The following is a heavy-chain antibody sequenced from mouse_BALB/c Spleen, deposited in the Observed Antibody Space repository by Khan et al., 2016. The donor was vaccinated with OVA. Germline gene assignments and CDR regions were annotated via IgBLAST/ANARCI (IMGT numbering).Heavy chain of an antibody. CDR1: GYTFTDYD. J-gene: IGHJ4*01. Sequence: QVRLQQSGPELVKPGASVKMSCKASGYTFTDYDIRWVKQRTGQGLEWIGEIYPGSGSTYYNEKFKGKATLTADKSSNTAYIQLNSLTSEDSAVYFCAKIFYGNSYAMDYWGQGTAVTVSS. CDR3: AKIFYGNSYAMDY. V-gene: IGHV1-77*01. D-gene: IGHD2-1*01. CDR2: IYPGSGST.